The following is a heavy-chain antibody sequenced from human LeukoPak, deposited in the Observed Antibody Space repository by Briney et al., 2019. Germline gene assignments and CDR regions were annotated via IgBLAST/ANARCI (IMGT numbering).Heavy chain of an antibody. CDR2: ISSSSSYI. CDR3: ARDDEYFNAFDI. Sequence: GGSLRLSCAASGFTFSSYSMNWVRQAPGKGLEWVSSISSSSSYIYYADSVKGRFTISRDNAKNSLYLQMNSLRAEDTAVYYCARDDEYFNAFDIWGQGTMVTVSS. CDR1: GFTFSSYS. V-gene: IGHV3-21*01. J-gene: IGHJ3*02. D-gene: IGHD3-9*01.